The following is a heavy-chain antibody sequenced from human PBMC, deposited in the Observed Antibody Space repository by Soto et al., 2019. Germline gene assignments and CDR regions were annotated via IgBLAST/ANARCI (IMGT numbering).Heavy chain of an antibody. CDR1: GFTFTSSA. CDR2: IVVGSGNT. V-gene: IGHV1-58*01. D-gene: IGHD3-22*01. CDR3: AAEPYYDSSGYPSYYYYGMDV. J-gene: IGHJ6*02. Sequence: QMQLVQSGPEVKKPGTSVKVSCKASGFTFTSSAVQWVRHARGQRLEWIGWIVVGSGNTNYAQKFQERVTITRDMSTSTAYVELSSLRSEDTAVYYCAAEPYYDSSGYPSYYYYGMDVWGQGTTVTDSS.